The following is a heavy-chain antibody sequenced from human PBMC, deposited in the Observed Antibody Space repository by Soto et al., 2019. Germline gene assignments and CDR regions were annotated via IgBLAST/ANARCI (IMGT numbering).Heavy chain of an antibody. CDR2: IYYSGST. V-gene: IGHV4-39*01. CDR3: ASLGSIAARPEWFDP. D-gene: IGHD6-6*01. CDR1: GGSISSSSYY. J-gene: IGHJ5*02. Sequence: PSETLSLTCTVSGGSISSSSYYWGWIRQPPGKGLEWIGSIYYSGSTYYNPSLKSRVTISVDTSKNQFSLKLSSVTAADTAVYYCASLGSIAARPEWFDPWGQGTLVTVSS.